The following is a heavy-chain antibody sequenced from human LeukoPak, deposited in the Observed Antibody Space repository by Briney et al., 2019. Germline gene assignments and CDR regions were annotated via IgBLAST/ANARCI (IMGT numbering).Heavy chain of an antibody. CDR1: GFTFSSYG. J-gene: IGHJ4*02. D-gene: IGHD4-17*01. CDR2: ISGSGGST. CDR3: ARVGDYRGVADY. Sequence: GGSLRLSCAASGFTFSSYGMSWVRQAPGKGLEWVSAISGSGGSTYYADSVKGRFTISRDNSKNTLYLQMNSLRAEDTALYYCARVGDYRGVADYWGQGTLVTVSS. V-gene: IGHV3-23*01.